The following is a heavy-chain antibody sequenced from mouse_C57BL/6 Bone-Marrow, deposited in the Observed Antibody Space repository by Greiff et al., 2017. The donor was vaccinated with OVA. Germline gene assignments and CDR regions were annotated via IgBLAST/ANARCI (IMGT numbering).Heavy chain of an antibody. CDR1: GFNIKDDY. D-gene: IGHD2-2*01. CDR3: TTEGYGYTWFAY. V-gene: IGHV14-4*01. CDR2: IDPENGDT. J-gene: IGHJ3*01. Sequence: DVQLQESGAELVRPGASVKLSCTASGFNIKDDYMHWVKQRPEQGLEWIGWIDPENGDTEYASKFQGKATITADTSSNTAYLQLSSLTSEDTAVYYCTTEGYGYTWFAYWGQGTLVTVSA.